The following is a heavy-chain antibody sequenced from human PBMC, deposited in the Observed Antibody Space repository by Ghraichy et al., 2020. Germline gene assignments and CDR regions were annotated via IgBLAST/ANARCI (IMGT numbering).Heavy chain of an antibody. CDR2: ISGSGGST. D-gene: IGHD3-22*01. V-gene: IGHV3-23*01. Sequence: GSLRLSCAASGFTFSSYAMSWVRQAPGKGLEWVSAISGSGGSTYYADSVKGRFTISRDNSKNTLYLQMNSLRAEDTAVYYCAKDWHDSSGYHIWGQGTMVTVSS. J-gene: IGHJ3*02. CDR1: GFTFSSYA. CDR3: AKDWHDSSGYHI.